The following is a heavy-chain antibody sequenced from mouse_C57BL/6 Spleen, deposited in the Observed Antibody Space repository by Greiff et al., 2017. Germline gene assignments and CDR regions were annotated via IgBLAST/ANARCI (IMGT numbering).Heavy chain of an antibody. V-gene: IGHV5-9-1*02. CDR2: ISSGGDYI. J-gene: IGHJ2*01. CDR1: GFTFSSYA. CDR3: TREGGLPYFDY. D-gene: IGHD3-1*01. Sequence: EVMLVESGEGLVKPGGSLKLSCAASGFTFSSYAMSWVRQTPEKRLEWVAYISSGGDYIYYADTVKGRFTISRDNARNTLYLQMSSLKSEDTAMYYCTREGGLPYFDYWGQGTTLTVSS.